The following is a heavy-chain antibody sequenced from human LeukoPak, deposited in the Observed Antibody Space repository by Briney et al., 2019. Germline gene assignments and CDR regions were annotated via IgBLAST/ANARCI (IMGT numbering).Heavy chain of an antibody. D-gene: IGHD5-18*01. CDR2: ISGSGIST. Sequence: PGGSLRLSCAAAGFTFSDYGMNWVRQAPGKGLEWVSGISGSGISTYYADSVKGRFTISRDNSKNTLYLQMNSLRAEDTAVYYCARDLIQLWLRGFIGYWGQGTLVTVSS. J-gene: IGHJ4*02. V-gene: IGHV3-23*01. CDR3: ARDLIQLWLRGFIGY. CDR1: GFTFSDYG.